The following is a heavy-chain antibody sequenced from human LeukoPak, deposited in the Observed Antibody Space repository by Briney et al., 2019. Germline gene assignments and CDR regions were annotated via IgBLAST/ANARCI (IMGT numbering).Heavy chain of an antibody. CDR2: ISSSGSTI. J-gene: IGHJ6*02. CDR1: GFTFSDYY. D-gene: IGHD3-9*01. Sequence: GGSLRLSCAASGFTFSDYYMSWIRQAPGKGLEWVSYISSSGSTIYYADSVKGRFTISRDNAKNSLYLQMNSLRAEGTAVYYCARDSPSPMDSYYDILTGPRRYYYYGMDVWGQGATVTVSS. V-gene: IGHV3-11*01. CDR3: ARDSPSPMDSYYDILTGPRRYYYYGMDV.